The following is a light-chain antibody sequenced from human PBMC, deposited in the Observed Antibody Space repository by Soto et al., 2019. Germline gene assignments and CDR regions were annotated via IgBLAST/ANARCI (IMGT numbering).Light chain of an antibody. CDR2: DAS. J-gene: IGKJ1*01. V-gene: IGKV3-11*01. CDR1: QSVSGY. CDR3: QQYNSYPWT. Sequence: EIVLTQSPATLSLSPGERATLFCRASQSVSGYLAWYQQKPGQAPRLLIYDASNRATGIPARFSGSGSGTEFTLTISSLQPDDFATYYCQQYNSYPWTFGQGTKVDIK.